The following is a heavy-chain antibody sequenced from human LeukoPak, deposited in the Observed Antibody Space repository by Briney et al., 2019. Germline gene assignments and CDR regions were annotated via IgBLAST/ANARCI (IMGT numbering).Heavy chain of an antibody. J-gene: IGHJ4*02. CDR2: IYYSAST. Sequence: SETLSLTCTVSGGSISSGGYYWSWIRQHPGKGLEWNGYIYYSASTYYNPSLKSRVTISVDTPKNQFSLTLSSVTAADTAVYYCAREYCSGGSCLESKPYSSGWGQGTLVTVSS. CDR1: GGSISSGGYY. D-gene: IGHD2-15*01. V-gene: IGHV4-31*03. CDR3: AREYCSGGSCLESKPYSSG.